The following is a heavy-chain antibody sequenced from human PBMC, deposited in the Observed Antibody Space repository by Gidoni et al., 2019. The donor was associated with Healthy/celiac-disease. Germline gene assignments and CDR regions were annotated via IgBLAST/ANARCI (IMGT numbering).Heavy chain of an antibody. CDR1: GLTCSSYA. CDR3: ATPGGDYYDSSGYLAGMAFDI. J-gene: IGHJ3*02. D-gene: IGHD3-22*01. CDR2: SSGSGGST. V-gene: IGHV3-23*01. Sequence: EVQLLESGGGLVQPGGSLRLSCSASGLTCSSYAMSWVRQAPGKGLEWVSASSGSGGSTYYADSVKGRFTISRDNSKNTLYLQMNSLRAEDTAVYYCATPGGDYYDSSGYLAGMAFDIWGQGTMVTVSS.